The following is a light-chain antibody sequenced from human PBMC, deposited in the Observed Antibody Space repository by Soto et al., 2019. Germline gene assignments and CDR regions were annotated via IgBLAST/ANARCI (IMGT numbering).Light chain of an antibody. CDR3: QQYKHYST. J-gene: IGKJ2*01. Sequence: DIQMTQSPSTLSASVGDRVTITCRASQSISSFLAWYQQKPGRAPQLLIYTASTLEYGVPSRFSGSGSETEFTLTITSLQPDDFATYYCQQYKHYSTFGQGTNLEIK. CDR1: QSISSF. CDR2: TAS. V-gene: IGKV1-5*03.